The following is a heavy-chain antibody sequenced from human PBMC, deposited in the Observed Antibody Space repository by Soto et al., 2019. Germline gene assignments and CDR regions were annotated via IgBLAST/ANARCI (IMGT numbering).Heavy chain of an antibody. D-gene: IGHD3-9*01. V-gene: IGHV3-21*01. CDR2: ISRSSDYK. CDR1: GFTFSSYS. CDR3: AREHYDILTGSRHWYFDL. J-gene: IGHJ2*01. Sequence: EVQLVESGGGLVKPGGSLRLSCAASGFTFSSYSMNWVRQAPGKGLEWVSSISRSSDYKFYADSVKGRFTISRDNAKNSLYLHMKSLRADDTAVYYCAREHYDILTGSRHWYFDLWGRGTLFTVSS.